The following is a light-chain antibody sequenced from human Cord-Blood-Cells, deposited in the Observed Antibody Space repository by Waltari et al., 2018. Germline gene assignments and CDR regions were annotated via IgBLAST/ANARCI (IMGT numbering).Light chain of an antibody. V-gene: IGKV3-20*01. CDR2: GAS. Sequence: EIVLTQSPGTLSLSPGERATLSCRASQSVSSSYLAWYQQKPGQAPRLLIYGASSRATGSPDSVSGSGSGTDFTLTISRLEPEDFAVYYCQQYGSSITFGQGTRLEIK. CDR1: QSVSSSY. CDR3: QQYGSSIT. J-gene: IGKJ5*01.